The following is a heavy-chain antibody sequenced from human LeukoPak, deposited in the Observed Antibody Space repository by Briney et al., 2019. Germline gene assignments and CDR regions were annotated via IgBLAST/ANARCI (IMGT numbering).Heavy chain of an antibody. D-gene: IGHD2-21*02. CDR2: INWNGDRI. Sequence: GGSLRLSCAASGFTFGDFGMTWVRQVPGKGLEWVSGINWNGDRISYVDSVKGRFTISRDNAKNSLYLQMNSLRVEDTAFYYCARGLGIGDPNWFDPWGQGTVVIVSS. J-gene: IGHJ5*02. CDR3: ARGLGIGDPNWFDP. CDR1: GFTFGDFG. V-gene: IGHV3-20*04.